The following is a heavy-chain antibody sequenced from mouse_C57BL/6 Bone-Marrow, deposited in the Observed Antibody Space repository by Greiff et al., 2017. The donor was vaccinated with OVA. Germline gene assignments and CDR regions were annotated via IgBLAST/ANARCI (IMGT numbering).Heavy chain of an antibody. Sequence: EVQLQQSGAELVRPGASVKLSCTASGFNIKDDYMHWVKQRPEQGLEWIGWIDPENGDTEYASKFQGKATITADTSSTTAYLQLSSLTSEDTAVYYCTTSNGNYVGAMDYWGQGTSVTVSS. CDR2: IDPENGDT. CDR3: TTSNGNYVGAMDY. D-gene: IGHD2-1*01. J-gene: IGHJ4*01. V-gene: IGHV14-4*01. CDR1: GFNIKDDY.